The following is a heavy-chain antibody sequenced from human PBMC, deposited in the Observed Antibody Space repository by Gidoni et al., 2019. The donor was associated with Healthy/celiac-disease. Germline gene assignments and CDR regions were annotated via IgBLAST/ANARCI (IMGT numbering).Heavy chain of an antibody. CDR1: GFTFSSYA. CDR2: ISYDGSNK. D-gene: IGHD3-10*01. CDR3: ARQGRGVTVFDY. V-gene: IGHV3-30*04. Sequence: QVQLVESGGGVVQPGMSLRLSRAASGFTFSSYAMHWVRQAPGKGLEWVAVISYDGSNKYYADSVKGRFTISRDNSKNTLYLQMNSLRAEDTAVYYCARQGRGVTVFDYWGQGTLVTVSS. J-gene: IGHJ4*02.